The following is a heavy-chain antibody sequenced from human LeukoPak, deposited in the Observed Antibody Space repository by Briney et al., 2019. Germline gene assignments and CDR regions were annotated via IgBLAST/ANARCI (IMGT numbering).Heavy chain of an antibody. D-gene: IGHD3-10*01. CDR3: ARGGRFGAGNDY. V-gene: IGHV4-34*01. Sequence: NPSETLSLTCAVYGGSFSGYYWSWIRQPPGKGLEWIGEINHSGSTNYNPSLKSRVTISVDTSKSQFSLKLSSVTAADTAVYYCARGGRFGAGNDYWGQGTLVAVSS. CDR2: INHSGST. CDR1: GGSFSGYY. J-gene: IGHJ4*02.